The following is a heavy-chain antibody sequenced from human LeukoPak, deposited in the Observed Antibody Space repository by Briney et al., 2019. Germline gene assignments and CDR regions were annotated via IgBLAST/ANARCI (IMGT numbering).Heavy chain of an antibody. CDR1: GFTFSSYS. CDR3: AKMVTATMRNWFDP. J-gene: IGHJ5*02. CDR2: ISSSSSYM. D-gene: IGHD2-21*02. V-gene: IGHV3-21*01. Sequence: GGSLRLSCAASGFTFSSYSKNWVRQAPGKGLEWVSSISSSSSYMYYADSVKGRFTISRDNAKNSLYLQMNSLRAEDTAVYYCAKMVTATMRNWFDPWGHGTQVTVSS.